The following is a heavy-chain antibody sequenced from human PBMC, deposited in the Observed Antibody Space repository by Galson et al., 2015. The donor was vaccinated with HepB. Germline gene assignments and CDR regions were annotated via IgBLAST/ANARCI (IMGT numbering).Heavy chain of an antibody. CDR2: VYHSGRA. Sequence: SETLSLTCAVSGGSISSDYWWNWVRQPPGKGLEWIGDVYHSGRANYNPSLKSRVTMSVDESNNQFSLMLTSVPAADTAMYFCATTTRSGVSLAAFDIWGQGTMVTVSS. V-gene: IGHV4-4*02. D-gene: IGHD2-15*01. CDR3: ATTTRSGVSLAAFDI. CDR1: GGSISSDYW. J-gene: IGHJ3*02.